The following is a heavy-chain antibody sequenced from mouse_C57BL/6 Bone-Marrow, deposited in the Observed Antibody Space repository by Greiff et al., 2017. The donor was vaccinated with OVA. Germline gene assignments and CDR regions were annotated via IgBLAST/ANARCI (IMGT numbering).Heavy chain of an antibody. D-gene: IGHD2-4*01. J-gene: IGHJ4*01. V-gene: IGHV1-66*01. Sequence: QVQLQQSGPELVKPGASVKISCKASGYSFTSYYIHWVKQRPGQGLEWIGWIYPGSGNTKYNEKFKGKATLTADTSSSTAYMQLSSLTSEDSAVYYCATEGIYYDYDGDDPYAMDYWGQGTSVTVSS. CDR2: IYPGSGNT. CDR1: GYSFTSYY. CDR3: ATEGIYYDYDGDDPYAMDY.